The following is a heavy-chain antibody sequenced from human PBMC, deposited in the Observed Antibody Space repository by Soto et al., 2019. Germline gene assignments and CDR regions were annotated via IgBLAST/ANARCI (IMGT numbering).Heavy chain of an antibody. Sequence: PSETLSLTCTVSGGSISSGGYYWSWIRQHPGKGLEWIGYIYYSGSTYYNPSLKSRVTISVDTSKNQFSLKLSSVTAADTAVYYCARITVTVLSANYYYYMDVWGKGTTVTVSS. D-gene: IGHD4-4*01. J-gene: IGHJ6*03. V-gene: IGHV4-31*03. CDR2: IYYSGST. CDR3: ARITVTVLSANYYYYMDV. CDR1: GGSISSGGYY.